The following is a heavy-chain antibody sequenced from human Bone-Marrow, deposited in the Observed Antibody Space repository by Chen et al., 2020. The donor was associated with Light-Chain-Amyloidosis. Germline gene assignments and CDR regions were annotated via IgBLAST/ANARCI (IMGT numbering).Heavy chain of an antibody. V-gene: IGHV4-61*02. J-gene: IGHJ4*02. D-gene: IGHD3-16*02. CDR2: IYTTGST. Sequence: QVQLQESGLRLVKPSQTLTLTCTVSDGSITSGVYYWNWIRQPAGKGLEWIGHIYTTGSTKYNPSLRSRLTISIDTSKSQFSLRLASVTAADTAIYYCTRDAITSGGVVVPDSWGQGTLVTVSS. CDR3: TRDAITSGGVVVPDS. CDR1: DGSITSGVYY.